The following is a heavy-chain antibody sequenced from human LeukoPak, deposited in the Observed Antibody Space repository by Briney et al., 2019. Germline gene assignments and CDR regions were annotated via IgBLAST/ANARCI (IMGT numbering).Heavy chain of an antibody. CDR2: TFYRSQWHN. V-gene: IGHV6-1*01. J-gene: IGHJ3*02. Sequence: SQTLSLTCGISGDSVSRNSAAWNWIRQSPSRGLEWLGRTFYRSQWHNDYAVSVKSRITINADASKNQFSLQLNSVTPEDTAVYYCAREANDAFDIWGQGTVVAVSS. CDR3: AREANDAFDI. CDR1: GDSVSRNSAA.